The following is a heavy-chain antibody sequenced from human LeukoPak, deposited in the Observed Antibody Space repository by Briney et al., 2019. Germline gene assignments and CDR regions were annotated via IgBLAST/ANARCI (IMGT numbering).Heavy chain of an antibody. CDR3: ARDGGGCSGGSCLTYYYGMDV. CDR2: ISAYNGNT. J-gene: IGHJ6*02. Sequence: GASVKVSCKASGYTFTSYGISWVRQAPGQGLEWMGWISAYNGNTNYAQKLQGRVTMTTDTSASTAYMELSSLRSEDTAVYYCARDGGGCSGGSCLTYYYGMDVWGQGTTVTVSS. D-gene: IGHD2-15*01. CDR1: GYTFTSYG. V-gene: IGHV1-18*01.